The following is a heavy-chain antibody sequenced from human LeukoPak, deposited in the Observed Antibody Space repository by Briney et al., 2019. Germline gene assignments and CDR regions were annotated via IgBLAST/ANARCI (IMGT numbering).Heavy chain of an antibody. D-gene: IGHD6-19*01. J-gene: IGHJ4*02. CDR2: MNQDGSEK. CDR3: ARDDSGPDY. Sequence: GGSLRLSCAASGFTFSSYAMSWVRQAPGKGLEWVANMNQDGSEKYYVDSVKGRFTISRDNAENSLYLQMNSLRAEDTAVYYCARDDSGPDYWGQGTLVTDSS. CDR1: GFTFSSYA. V-gene: IGHV3-7*01.